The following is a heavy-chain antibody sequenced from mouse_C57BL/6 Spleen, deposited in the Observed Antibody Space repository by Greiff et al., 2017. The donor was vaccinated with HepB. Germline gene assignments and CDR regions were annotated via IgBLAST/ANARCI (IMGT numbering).Heavy chain of an antibody. D-gene: IGHD3-3*01. V-gene: IGHV1-69*01. CDR3: ARAPRQDRPAWLAY. Sequence: QVQLQQPGAELVMPGASVKLSCKASGYTFTSYWMHWVKQRPGQGLEWIGEIDPSDSYTNYNQKFKGKSTLTVDKSSSTAYMQLSSLTSEDSAVYYCARAPRQDRPAWLAYWGQGTLVTVSA. CDR2: IDPSDSYT. CDR1: GYTFTSYW. J-gene: IGHJ3*01.